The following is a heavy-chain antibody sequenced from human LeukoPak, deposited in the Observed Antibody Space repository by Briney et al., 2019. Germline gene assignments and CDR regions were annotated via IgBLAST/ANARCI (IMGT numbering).Heavy chain of an antibody. CDR3: TKVDRTVGATTLFYNFDY. D-gene: IGHD1-26*01. J-gene: IGHJ4*02. CDR2: MNPNSGNT. V-gene: IGHV1-8*03. Sequence: ASVKVSCKASGGTFSSYDINWVRPATGQGLEWMGWMNPNSGNTGYAQKFQGRGTITRNTSISTAYMEVSSLKSEDTAVYYCTKVDRTVGATTLFYNFDYWGQGTLVTVSS. CDR1: GGTFSSYD.